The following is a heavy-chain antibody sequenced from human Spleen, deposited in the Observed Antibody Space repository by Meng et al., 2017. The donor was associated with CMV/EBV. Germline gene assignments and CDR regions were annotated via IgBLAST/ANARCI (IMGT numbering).Heavy chain of an antibody. D-gene: IGHD1-26*01. CDR3: SRGVGNP. Sequence: GALGLSCAAFGFTVSSNYMSWVREALGKGMEWVSVIYSGGSTYYADSVKGQFTISRDSSKNTLYLQMNSLRAEDTAVYYCSRGVGNPWGQGTLVTVSS. CDR1: GFTVSSNY. J-gene: IGHJ5*02. V-gene: IGHV3-66*02. CDR2: IYSGGST.